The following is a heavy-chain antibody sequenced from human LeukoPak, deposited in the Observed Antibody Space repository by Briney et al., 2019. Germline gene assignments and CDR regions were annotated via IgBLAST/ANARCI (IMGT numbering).Heavy chain of an antibody. CDR3: ARDSSTWFEAKY. V-gene: IGHV1-2*02. CDR2: INPNSGGT. Sequence: ASVNVSCKASGYTFTGYYIHWLRQAPGQGLEWMGWINPNSGGTKYAQKFQGRVSMTRDTSISTAYMELSRLRSDDTAVYYCARDSSTWFEAKYWGQGTLVTVSS. CDR1: GYTFTGYY. J-gene: IGHJ4*02. D-gene: IGHD6-13*01.